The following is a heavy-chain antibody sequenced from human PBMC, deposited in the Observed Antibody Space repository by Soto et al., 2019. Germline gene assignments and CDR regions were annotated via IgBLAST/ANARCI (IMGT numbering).Heavy chain of an antibody. V-gene: IGHV1-18*01. D-gene: IGHD3-16*01. CDR1: GYTFVNYG. Sequence: QVQLVQSGDEVKKPGASVKVSCKASGYTFVNYGIAWVRQAPGQGLEWMGWISPYTGNTHSATKVQGRLTMTADTSTSTANLDPGSLTSDDTAVYYCVMVDNYVTPTPQDVWGQGTTVTVSS. CDR3: VMVDNYVTPTPQDV. J-gene: IGHJ6*02. CDR2: ISPYTGNT.